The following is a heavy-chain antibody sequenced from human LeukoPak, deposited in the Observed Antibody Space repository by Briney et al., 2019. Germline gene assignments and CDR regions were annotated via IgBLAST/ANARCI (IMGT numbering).Heavy chain of an antibody. CDR3: ARGQTIFSCSGGSCYHPSDY. D-gene: IGHD2-15*01. CDR1: GYTFTSYD. CDR2: MNPNSGNT. Sequence: GASVKVSCKASGYTFTSYDSNWVRQATGQGLEWMGWMNPNSGNTGYAQKFQGRVTMTRNTSISTAYMELSSLRSEDTAVYYCARGQTIFSCSGGSCYHPSDYWGQGTLVTVSS. V-gene: IGHV1-8*01. J-gene: IGHJ4*02.